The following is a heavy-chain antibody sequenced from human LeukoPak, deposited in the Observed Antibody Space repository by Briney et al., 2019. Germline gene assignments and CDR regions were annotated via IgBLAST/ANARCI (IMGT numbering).Heavy chain of an antibody. CDR2: IYTSGDT. CDR3: ARDSSQVSSGGAFDI. D-gene: IGHD5/OR15-5a*01. CDR1: GGSIVSYY. Sequence: SETLSLTRTVSGGSIVSYYWSWIRQPAGKGLEWIGRIYTSGDTNYNPSLKSRVTISVDTSKNQFSLKLSSVTAADTAIYYCARDSSQVSSGGAFDIWGQGTMVTVSS. J-gene: IGHJ3*02. V-gene: IGHV4-4*07.